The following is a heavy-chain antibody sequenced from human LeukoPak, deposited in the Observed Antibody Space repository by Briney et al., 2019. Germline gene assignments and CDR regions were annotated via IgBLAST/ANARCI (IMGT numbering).Heavy chain of an antibody. J-gene: IGHJ6*03. Sequence: SETLSLTCTVSGGSISSSSYYWGWIRQPPGKGLEWIGRTYYSGSTYYNPSLKSRVTISVDTSKNQFSLKLSSVTAADTAVYYCAREAYSSGWPDLLTRGYYYYYYMDVWGKGTTVTVSS. D-gene: IGHD6-19*01. CDR2: TYYSGST. CDR3: AREAYSSGWPDLLTRGYYYYYYMDV. CDR1: GGSISSSSYY. V-gene: IGHV4-39*07.